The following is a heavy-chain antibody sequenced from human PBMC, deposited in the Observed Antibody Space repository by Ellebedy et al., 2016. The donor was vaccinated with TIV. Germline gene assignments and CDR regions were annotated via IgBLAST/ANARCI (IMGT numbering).Heavy chain of an antibody. CDR1: GFTFSNYD. Sequence: GESLKISCATSGFTFSNYDMNWVRQAPGKGLEWVSFISSGSSIISYADSVKGRFTISRDNAKNSLYLQMNSLRAEDTAVYYCARHEGDYYGSGRFDPWGQGTLVTVSS. CDR2: ISSGSSII. J-gene: IGHJ5*02. CDR3: ARHEGDYYGSGRFDP. D-gene: IGHD3-10*01. V-gene: IGHV3-48*04.